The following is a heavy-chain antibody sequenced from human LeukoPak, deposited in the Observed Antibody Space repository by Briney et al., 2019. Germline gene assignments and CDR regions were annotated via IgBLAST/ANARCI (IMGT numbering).Heavy chain of an antibody. CDR1: GFSFSSYS. V-gene: IGHV3-48*02. D-gene: IGHD7-27*01. J-gene: IGHJ4*02. Sequence: GGSLRLSCAASGFSFSSYSMNWVRQAPGKGLEWVSYISSSSSTIYYAHSVKGRFTISRDNAKNSLYLQMNSVRDEDTAVYYCARDRLTHFDYWGQGTLVTVSS. CDR2: ISSSSSTI. CDR3: ARDRLTHFDY.